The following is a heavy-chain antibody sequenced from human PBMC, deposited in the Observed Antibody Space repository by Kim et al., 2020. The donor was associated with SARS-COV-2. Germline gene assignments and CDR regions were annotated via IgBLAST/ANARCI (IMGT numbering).Heavy chain of an antibody. CDR1: GFTFSSYG. Sequence: GGSLRLSCAASGFTFSSYGMHWVRQAPGKGLEWVAVISYDGSNKYYADSVKGRFTISRDNSKNTLYLQMNSLRAEDTAVYYCAKRDFGGHEGGCYYYYG. D-gene: IGHD5-12*01. CDR2: ISYDGSNK. J-gene: IGHJ6*01. V-gene: IGHV3-30*18. CDR3: AKRDFGGHEGGCYYYYG.